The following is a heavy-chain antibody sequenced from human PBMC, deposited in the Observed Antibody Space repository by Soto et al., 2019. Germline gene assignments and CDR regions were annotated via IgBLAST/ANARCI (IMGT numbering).Heavy chain of an antibody. CDR1: GFSFSSSN. V-gene: IGHV3-21*01. CDR2: INTFSTFI. Sequence: PGGSLRLSCATSGFSFSSSNMNWVRQSPGKGLEWVSSINTFSTFIKYADSVKGRFTISRDNAKNSLYLQMNSLRDEDTAVYYCARDPAIAAAATDYWGQGTLVTVSS. CDR3: ARDPAIAAAATDY. D-gene: IGHD6-13*01. J-gene: IGHJ4*02.